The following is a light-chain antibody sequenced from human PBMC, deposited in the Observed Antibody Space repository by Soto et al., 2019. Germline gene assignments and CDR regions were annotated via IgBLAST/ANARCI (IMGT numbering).Light chain of an antibody. J-gene: IGKJ4*01. V-gene: IGKV3-11*01. Sequence: EIVLTQSPATLSLSPGEGASLSCRASQNISTYLAWYQQRPGQVPRLLIYGVSKRAPVIPARFSGSGSGTDFTLTVSGLETEDFATYYCHQRYSWPLPFGGGTKVEI. CDR1: QNISTY. CDR3: HQRYSWPLP. CDR2: GVS.